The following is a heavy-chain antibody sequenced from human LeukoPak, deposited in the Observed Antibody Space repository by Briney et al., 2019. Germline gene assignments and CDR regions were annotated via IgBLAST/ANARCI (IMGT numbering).Heavy chain of an antibody. V-gene: IGHV3-30*18. Sequence: GRSLRLSCAASGFTFSSYGMHWVRQAPGKGLEWVAVISYDGSNKYYADSVKGRFTISRDNSKNTLYLQMNSLRAEDTAVYYCAKDEGVLLWFGELSSWGQGALVTVSS. CDR1: GFTFSSYG. CDR2: ISYDGSNK. CDR3: AKDEGVLLWFGELSS. D-gene: IGHD3-10*01. J-gene: IGHJ5*02.